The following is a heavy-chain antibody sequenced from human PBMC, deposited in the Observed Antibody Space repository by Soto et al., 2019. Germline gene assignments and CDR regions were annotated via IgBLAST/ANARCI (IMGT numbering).Heavy chain of an antibody. CDR2: IYYSGST. D-gene: IGHD6-13*01. CDR1: GGSISSGGYY. Sequence: KTSETLSLTCTVSGGSISSGGYYWSWIRQHPGKGLEWIGYIYYSGSTYYNPSLKSRVTISVDTSKNQFSLKLSSVTAADTAVYYCARGEVLRSSWSSGWFDPWGQGTLVTVSS. V-gene: IGHV4-31*03. J-gene: IGHJ5*02. CDR3: ARGEVLRSSWSSGWFDP.